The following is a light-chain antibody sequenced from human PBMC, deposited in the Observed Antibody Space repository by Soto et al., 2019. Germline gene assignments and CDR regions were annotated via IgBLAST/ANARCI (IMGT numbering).Light chain of an antibody. J-gene: IGKJ3*01. CDR1: QSISSSY. CDR3: HQYSSSPPEFT. V-gene: IGKV3-20*01. Sequence: EIVLTQSPGTLSLSPGERATLSCRASQSISSSYLAWYQQRPGQAPRLLIFGASYRATGIPDRFSGSGSGTDFTLTIRRLESEDFAVYYCHQYSSSPPEFTFGPGTKVDSK. CDR2: GAS.